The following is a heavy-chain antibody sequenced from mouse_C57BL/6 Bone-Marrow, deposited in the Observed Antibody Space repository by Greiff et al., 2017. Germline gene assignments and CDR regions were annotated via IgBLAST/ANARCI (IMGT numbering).Heavy chain of an antibody. CDR1: GFSLTSYA. CDR3: ARSGYYGSSWYFDV. J-gene: IGHJ1*03. D-gene: IGHD1-1*01. CDR2: IWTGGGT. V-gene: IGHV2-9-1*01. Sequence: VQLQQSGPGLVAPSPSLSITCTVSGFSLTSYAISWVRQPPGKGLEWLGVIWTGGGTNYNSALNSRLSISKDNSRSQVFLKTNSLQTDDTARYYCARSGYYGSSWYFDVWGTGTTVTVSS.